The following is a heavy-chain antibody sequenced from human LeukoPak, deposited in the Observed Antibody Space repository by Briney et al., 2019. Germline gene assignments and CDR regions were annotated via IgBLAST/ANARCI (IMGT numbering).Heavy chain of an antibody. CDR3: AKDLNDYGGKEVPDAFDI. D-gene: IGHD4-23*01. J-gene: IGHJ3*02. CDR2: ISYHGRNK. V-gene: IGHV3-30*18. Sequence: GGSLRLSCAASGFTFSSYGMHWVRQAPGKGLEWVAVISYHGRNKYYAASVKGRFTISRDNSMNTLYLQMNSLRAEDTAVYYCAKDLNDYGGKEVPDAFDIWGQGTMVTVSS. CDR1: GFTFSSYG.